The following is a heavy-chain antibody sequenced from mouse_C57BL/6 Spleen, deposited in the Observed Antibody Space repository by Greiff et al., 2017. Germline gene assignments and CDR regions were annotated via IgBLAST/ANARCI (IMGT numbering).Heavy chain of an antibody. J-gene: IGHJ3*01. CDR1: GFNIKDDY. CDR2: IDPENGDT. V-gene: IGHV14-4*01. D-gene: IGHD3-2*02. Sequence: VQLQQSGAELVRPGASVKLSCTASGFNIKDDYMHWVKQRPEQGLEWIGWIDPENGDTEYASKFQGKATITADTSSNTAYLQLSSLTSEDTAVYYCPTDSGSFAYWGQGTLVTVSA. CDR3: PTDSGSFAY.